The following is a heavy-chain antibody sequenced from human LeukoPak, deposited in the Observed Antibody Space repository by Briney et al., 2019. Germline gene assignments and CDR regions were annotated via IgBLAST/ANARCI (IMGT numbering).Heavy chain of an antibody. J-gene: IGHJ6*02. CDR3: ARDYDFWSGYPYYYYGTDV. V-gene: IGHV3-21*01. D-gene: IGHD3-3*01. CDR2: ISSSSSYI. CDR1: GFTFSSYS. Sequence: PGGSLRLSCAASGFTFSSYSMNWVRQAPGKGLEWVSSISSSSSYIYYADSVKGRFTISRDNAKNSLYLPMNSLRAEDTAVYYCARDYDFWSGYPYYYYGTDVWGQGTTVTVSS.